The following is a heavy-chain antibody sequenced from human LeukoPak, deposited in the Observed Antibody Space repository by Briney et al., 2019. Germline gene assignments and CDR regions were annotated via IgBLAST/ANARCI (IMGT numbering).Heavy chain of an antibody. V-gene: IGHV1-2*02. CDR2: INPNSGGT. CDR3: ARDIVVVPAAIPETYYYYYMDV. D-gene: IGHD2-2*02. Sequence: ASVKVSCKASGYTFTGYYMHWVRQAPGQGLEWMGWINPNSGGTNYAQKFQGRVTMTRDTSISTAYVELSRLRSDDTAVYYCARDIVVVPAAIPETYYYYYMDVWGKGTTVTVSS. CDR1: GYTFTGYY. J-gene: IGHJ6*03.